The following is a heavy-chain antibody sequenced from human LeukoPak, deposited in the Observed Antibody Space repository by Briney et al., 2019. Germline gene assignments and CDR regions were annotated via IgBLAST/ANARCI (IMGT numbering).Heavy chain of an antibody. J-gene: IGHJ6*02. V-gene: IGHV3-15*07. CDR3: SAPALLWTYYYYGMDV. CDR2: IKSKTDGGTT. CDR1: GFTFSNAW. D-gene: IGHD3-10*01. Sequence: GGSLRLSCAASGFTFSNAWMNWVRQAPGKGLEWVGRIKSKTDGGTTDYAAPVKGRFTISRDDSKNTLYLQMNSLKTEVTAVYYCSAPALLWTYYYYGMDVWGQGTTVTVSS.